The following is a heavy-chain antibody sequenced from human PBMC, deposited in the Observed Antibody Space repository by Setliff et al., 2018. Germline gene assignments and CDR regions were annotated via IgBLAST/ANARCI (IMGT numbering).Heavy chain of an antibody. CDR2: IDWDDDK. Sequence: TLSLTCTVSGGSISSYYWSWIRQSPGKALEWLARIDWDDDKYYSTSLKSRLTITKDTSKNQVVLTMTNMDPVDTATYYCAHRRGDYYDSSGYYYDYWGQGTLVTAPQ. CDR3: AHRRGDYYDSSGYYYDY. CDR1: GGSISSYYW. J-gene: IGHJ4*02. D-gene: IGHD3-22*01. V-gene: IGHV2-70*12.